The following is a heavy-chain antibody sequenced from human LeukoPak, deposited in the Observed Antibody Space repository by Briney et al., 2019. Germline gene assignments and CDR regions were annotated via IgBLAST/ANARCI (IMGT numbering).Heavy chain of an antibody. CDR2: LYYIGST. V-gene: IGHV4-39*01. CDR3: ARVRRAIFGVASYYYYMDV. J-gene: IGHJ6*03. Sequence: SETLSLTCSVSGDSITSNDYFWGWLRQPPGKGLEWIGNLYYIGSTYYNPSLKSRVTMSVDTSKNQFSLRLSSVTAADTAVYYCARVRRAIFGVASYYYYMDVWGKGTTVTVSS. CDR1: GDSITSNDYF. D-gene: IGHD3-3*01.